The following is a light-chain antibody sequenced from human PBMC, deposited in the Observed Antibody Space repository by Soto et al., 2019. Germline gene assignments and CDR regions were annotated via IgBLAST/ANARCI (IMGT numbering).Light chain of an antibody. J-gene: IGLJ2*01. V-gene: IGLV1-40*01. Sequence: QSVLTQPPSVSGAPGQRVTISCTGNNANIGAGFDVHWYRQLPGKAPELLIYGNTNRPSGVPDRFSASKSAASAALAITGLRADDEAAYYCQSFDNSLSGPHVLVGGGTKLTVL. CDR2: GNT. CDR3: QSFDNSLSGPHVL. CDR1: NANIGAGFD.